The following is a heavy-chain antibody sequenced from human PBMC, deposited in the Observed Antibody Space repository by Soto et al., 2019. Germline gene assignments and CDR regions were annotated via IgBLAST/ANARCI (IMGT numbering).Heavy chain of an antibody. CDR2: TYYRSKWYY. CDR1: GDSVSSNSAG. V-gene: IGHV6-1*01. CDR3: ARGEQYSGRSFDY. J-gene: IGHJ4*01. D-gene: IGHD1-26*01. Sequence: SQTLSLTCAITGDSVSSNSAGWSWVRQSPSRGLEWLGRTYYRSKWYYEYAVSVRGRITINPDTSKNQYSLQLKSVTPEDTAVYFCARGEQYSGRSFDYWGQGTLVTVSS.